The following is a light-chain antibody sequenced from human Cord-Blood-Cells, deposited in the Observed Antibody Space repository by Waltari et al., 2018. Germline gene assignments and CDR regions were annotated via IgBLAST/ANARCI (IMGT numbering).Light chain of an antibody. CDR1: QSIGSS. CDR3: HQSSSLPFT. V-gene: IGKV6-21*01. Sequence: EIVLTQSPDFQSVTPKEKVNITCRASQSIGSSLHWYQQKPAPSPKLLIKYASQSFSGVPSMFRGSGSGTDFTLTINSLEAEDAATYYCHQSSSLPFTFGPGTKVDIK. J-gene: IGKJ3*01. CDR2: YAS.